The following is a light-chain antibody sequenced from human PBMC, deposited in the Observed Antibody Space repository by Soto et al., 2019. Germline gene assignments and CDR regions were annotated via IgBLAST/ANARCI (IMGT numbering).Light chain of an antibody. CDR1: SSDVGGYNY. J-gene: IGLJ1*01. CDR2: DVS. Sequence: QSALTQPASVSGSPGQSITISCTGTSSDVGGYNYVSWYQHHPGKAPKLMIFDVSNRPSGVSNRFSGSKSGNTASLTISGVLPEDEADYYCSSYTTSNTRQIVFGTGTKVTVL. V-gene: IGLV2-14*03. CDR3: SSYTTSNTRQIV.